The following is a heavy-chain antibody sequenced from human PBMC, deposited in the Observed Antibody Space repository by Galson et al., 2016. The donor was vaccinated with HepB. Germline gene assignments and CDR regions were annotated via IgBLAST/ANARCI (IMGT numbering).Heavy chain of an antibody. CDR2: ITFSRVGP. J-gene: IGHJ4*02. Sequence: SLRLSCAASGFTFNAYAMSWVRQSPGKGLEWVSAITFSRVGPFYPHSVKGRFTISRDNSKNTLYLQMNSLRVEDTATYFCAQRRLGLGNFYFDYWGQGTLVTVSS. CDR3: AQRRLGLGNFYFDY. CDR1: GFTFNAYA. D-gene: IGHD3-16*01. V-gene: IGHV3-23*01.